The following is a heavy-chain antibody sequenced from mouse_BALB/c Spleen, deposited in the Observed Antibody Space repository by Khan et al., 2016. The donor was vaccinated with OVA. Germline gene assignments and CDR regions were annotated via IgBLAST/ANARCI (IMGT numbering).Heavy chain of an antibody. CDR2: INPTSGYT. CDR1: GYTFTSYW. V-gene: IGHV1-7*01. CDR3: ARDRIYY. Sequence: VQLQQSGAELAKPGASVKMSCKASGYTFTSYWMHWIKQRPGQGLEWIGYINPTSGYTDYNQKFKDKATLTADKSSSTAYMQLNSLTSDDSAVYYCARDRIYYRGQGTPLTVSS. J-gene: IGHJ2*01.